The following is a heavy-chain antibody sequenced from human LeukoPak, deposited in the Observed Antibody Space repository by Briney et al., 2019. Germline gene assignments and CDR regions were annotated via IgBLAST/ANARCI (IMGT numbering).Heavy chain of an antibody. Sequence: SETLSLTCTVSGGSISSYHWSWIRQSPGKGLEWIGYTYYSGRTNYNPSLKSRVTISVDTSKNQFSLKLSSVTAADTAVYYCARAGDRSGYSDYWGQGTLVTVSS. CDR2: TYYSGRT. V-gene: IGHV4-59*12. CDR1: GGSISSYH. CDR3: ARAGDRSGYSDY. J-gene: IGHJ4*02. D-gene: IGHD3-22*01.